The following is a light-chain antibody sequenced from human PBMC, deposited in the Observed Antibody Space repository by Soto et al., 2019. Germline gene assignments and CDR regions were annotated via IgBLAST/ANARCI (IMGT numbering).Light chain of an antibody. CDR3: SSYTSSSTRV. V-gene: IGLV2-14*01. CDR2: DFS. Sequence: QSVLTQPASVSGSPGQSITISCTGTSSDVGGYNFVSWYQQHPGKAPKLIIYDFSNRPSGVFNRFSGSKSGNTASLTISGLQAEDEADYYCSSYTSSSTRVFGTGTKVTVL. J-gene: IGLJ1*01. CDR1: SSDVGGYNF.